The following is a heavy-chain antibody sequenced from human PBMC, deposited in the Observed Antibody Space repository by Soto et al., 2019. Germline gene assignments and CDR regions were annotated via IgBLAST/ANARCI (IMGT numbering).Heavy chain of an antibody. J-gene: IGHJ4*02. CDR3: AREAAAGSFFDY. V-gene: IGHV3-48*02. CDR2: ISGTSSST. D-gene: IGHD6-13*01. CDR1: GFTFSSYS. Sequence: VQLVESGGGLVQPGGSLRLSCAASGFTFSSYSMNWVRQAPGKGLEWVSYISGTSSSTWYADSVKGRFTISRDNAKNSLYLQMNSLRDEDTAVYYCAREAAAGSFFDYWGQGTLVTVSS.